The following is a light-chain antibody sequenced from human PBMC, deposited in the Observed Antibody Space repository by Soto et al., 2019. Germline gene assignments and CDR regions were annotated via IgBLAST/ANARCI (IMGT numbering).Light chain of an antibody. CDR2: DGF. J-gene: IGKJ4*01. Sequence: DIQMTQSPSSLSASVGDRVTITCQASQDIRNRLNWYQQKPGKAPKLLIYDGFNLDSGVPSRFRGVGYGTEFAFTISSLQPEDFATYFCQQYANVPLTFGGGSRVEMK. CDR3: QQYANVPLT. V-gene: IGKV1-33*01. CDR1: QDIRNR.